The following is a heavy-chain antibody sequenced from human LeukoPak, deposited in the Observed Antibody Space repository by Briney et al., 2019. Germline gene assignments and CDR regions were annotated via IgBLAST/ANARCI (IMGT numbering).Heavy chain of an antibody. V-gene: IGHV3-11*04. D-gene: IGHD4-17*01. J-gene: IGHJ3*02. CDR2: ISTDGNTI. Sequence: KTGGSLRLSCAASGFTFSDYYMNWIRQAPGRGLEGISYISTDGNTIYYADSVKGRFTISRDNAKNSLYLQMNSLRAEDTAVYYCARDRPWTTEKYDAFDIWGQGTMVTVSS. CDR1: GFTFSDYY. CDR3: ARDRPWTTEKYDAFDI.